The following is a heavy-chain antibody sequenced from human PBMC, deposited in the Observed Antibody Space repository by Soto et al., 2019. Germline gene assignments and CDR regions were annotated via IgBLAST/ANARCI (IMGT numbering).Heavy chain of an antibody. J-gene: IGHJ6*02. V-gene: IGHV1-18*01. CDR3: ARDVRGHYYYYGMDV. Sequence: QVQLVQSGAEVKKPGASVKVSCKASGYTFTSYGISWVRQAPGQGLEWMGWISAYNGNTNYAQRLQGRVTMTTDTSTSTLYMELRSLISDDTAVYYCARDVRGHYYYYGMDVWGQGTTVTVSS. CDR1: GYTFTSYG. CDR2: ISAYNGNT. D-gene: IGHD5-12*01.